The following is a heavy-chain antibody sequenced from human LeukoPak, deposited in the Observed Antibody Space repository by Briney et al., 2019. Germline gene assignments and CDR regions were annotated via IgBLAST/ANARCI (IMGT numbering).Heavy chain of an antibody. V-gene: IGHV3-33*06. D-gene: IGHD2-21*02. Sequence: PGGSLRLSCAASGFTLSSYGTHWVRLAPGKGLEWVAVIWYDGSNKYYADSVKGRFTISRDNSKNTLYLQMNSLRAEDTAVYYCAKETASEGGGDYWGQGALVTVSS. CDR3: AKETASEGGGDY. CDR2: IWYDGSNK. J-gene: IGHJ4*02. CDR1: GFTLSSYG.